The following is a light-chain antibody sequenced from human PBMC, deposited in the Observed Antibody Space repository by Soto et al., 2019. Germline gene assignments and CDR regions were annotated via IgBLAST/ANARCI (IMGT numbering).Light chain of an antibody. CDR2: GAF. CDR3: QQYNKWPLT. V-gene: IGKV3-15*01. J-gene: IGKJ4*01. Sequence: EIVMTQSPATLSVSPGEGATLSCWASQSVASNLAWYQQKPGQAPRLLIYGAFIRATGIPATFSGSGSGTEFTLTISSLQSEDFAVYYCQQYNKWPLTFGGGTKVEIK. CDR1: QSVASN.